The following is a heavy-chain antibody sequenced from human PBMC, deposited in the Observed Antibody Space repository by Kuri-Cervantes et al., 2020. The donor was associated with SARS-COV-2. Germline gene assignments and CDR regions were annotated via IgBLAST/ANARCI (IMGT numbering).Heavy chain of an antibody. CDR3: ARSQGEWDLLVPIAY. CDR2: ISKTGSYA. CDR1: GFTFGDYF. V-gene: IGHV3-11*03. Sequence: GGSLRLSCAASGFTFGDYFMSWIRQAPGQGLEWVSYISKTGSYANYVDSVRGRFTISRDNAKNSLYLQMNNLRADDTAVYYCARSQGEWDLLVPIAYWGRGTLVTVSS. D-gene: IGHD1-26*01. J-gene: IGHJ4*02.